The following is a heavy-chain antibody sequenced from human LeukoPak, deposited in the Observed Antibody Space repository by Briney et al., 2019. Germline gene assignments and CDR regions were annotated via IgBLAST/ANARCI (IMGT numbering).Heavy chain of an antibody. J-gene: IGHJ5*02. CDR1: GSSFTAYY. V-gene: IGHV1-2*02. CDR2: IYPNTGGT. CDR3: ARDASRNWFDP. Sequence: GPVKVACEASGSSFTAYYIHWVRQAPGQGLEWIEWIYPNTGGTNYGQTFQGRVTMTRDTSINTVYMELSSLRFDDTAVYYCARDASRNWFDPWGQGTLVTVSS.